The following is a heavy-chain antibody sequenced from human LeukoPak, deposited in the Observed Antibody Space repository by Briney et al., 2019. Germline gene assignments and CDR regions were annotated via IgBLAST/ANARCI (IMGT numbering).Heavy chain of an antibody. Sequence: SETLSLTCTVSGASISNYYWSWIRQTPEKGLEWMGHIHSSGGSSYYPSLKSRLTLSIDTSRNQLSLKLPSVTAADPAVYFCARLGNYHDFWGQGALVTVSS. CDR3: ARLGNYHDF. D-gene: IGHD1-26*01. J-gene: IGHJ4*02. CDR2: IHSSGGS. CDR1: GASISNYY. V-gene: IGHV4-4*09.